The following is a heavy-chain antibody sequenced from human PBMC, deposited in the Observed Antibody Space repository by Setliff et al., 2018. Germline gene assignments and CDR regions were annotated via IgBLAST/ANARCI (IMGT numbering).Heavy chain of an antibody. CDR2: IIPIFGTA. Sequence: GASVKVSCKASGGTFSSYAISWVRQAPGQGLEWMGGIIPIFGTANYAQKFQGRVTMTRDTSTSTVYMELSSLRSEDTAVYYCANLPGEMATIPDYCGGECYIPPPDSYWGQGTLVTVSS. CDR3: ANLPGEMATIPDYCGGECYIPPPDSY. CDR1: GGTFSSYA. D-gene: IGHD2-21*01. V-gene: IGHV1-69*05. J-gene: IGHJ4*02.